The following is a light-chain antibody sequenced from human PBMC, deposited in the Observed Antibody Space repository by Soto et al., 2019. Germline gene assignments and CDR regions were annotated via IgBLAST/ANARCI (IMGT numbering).Light chain of an antibody. J-gene: IGLJ2*01. V-gene: IGLV1-51*01. CDR3: ATWDSSLSAVV. Sequence: QSVLTQPPSVSATPGQKVTISCSGSSSNIGNNYVSWYQQFPGTAPKLLIYDNYWRPSGIPDRFSASKSGTSATLDITGLQTGDEADYYCATWDSSLSAVVVGGGTKLTVL. CDR2: DNY. CDR1: SSNIGNNY.